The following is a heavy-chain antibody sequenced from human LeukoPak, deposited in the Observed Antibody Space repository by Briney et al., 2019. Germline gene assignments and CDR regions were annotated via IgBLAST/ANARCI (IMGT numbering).Heavy chain of an antibody. CDR2: INHSGST. CDR3: ARGLDDFWSGSYNWFDP. CDR1: GGSFSGYY. J-gene: IGHJ5*02. D-gene: IGHD3-3*01. Sequence: PSETLSLTCAVYGGSFSGYYWSWIRQPPGKGLEWIGEINHSGSTNYNPSLKSRVTISVDTSKNQISLKLSSVTAADTAVYYCARGLDDFWSGSYNWFDPWGQGTLVTVSS. V-gene: IGHV4-34*01.